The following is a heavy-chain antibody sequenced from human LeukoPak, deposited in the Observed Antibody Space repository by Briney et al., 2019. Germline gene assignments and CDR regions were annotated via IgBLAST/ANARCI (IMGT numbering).Heavy chain of an antibody. J-gene: IGHJ6*03. D-gene: IGHD6-13*01. CDR2: MNPNSGHT. V-gene: IGHV1-8*01. CDR1: GYTFTSYD. CDR3: AKAAAGSQHSYYYYYYLDV. Sequence: ASVKVSCKASGYTFTSYDINWVRQATGQGLEWMGWMNPNSGHTGYAQRFQGRVTMTRNSSITTAYMELSSLRSEDTAVYYCAKAAAGSQHSYYYYYYLDVWGTGTTVTISS.